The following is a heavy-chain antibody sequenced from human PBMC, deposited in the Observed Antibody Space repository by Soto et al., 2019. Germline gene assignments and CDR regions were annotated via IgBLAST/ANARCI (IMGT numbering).Heavy chain of an antibody. D-gene: IGHD2-21*02. J-gene: IGHJ4*02. CDR1: GGIFSSNT. CDR2: IIPIFGTA. Sequence: QVYLVQSGAEVKKPGSSVKISCKASGGIFSSNTINWVRQAAGQGLEWMGGIIPIFGTANYAEKVQGRVTTTADKSTKTEYMELTSLKSEDTAVYYCASKAACGGDCYAFDSWGQGTLVTVSS. V-gene: IGHV1-69*06. CDR3: ASKAACGGDCYAFDS.